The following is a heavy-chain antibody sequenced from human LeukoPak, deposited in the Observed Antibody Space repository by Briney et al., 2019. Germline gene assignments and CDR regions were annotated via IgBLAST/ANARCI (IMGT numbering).Heavy chain of an antibody. CDR3: ARLLGGIGAAAVDY. Sequence: SETLSLTCTVSGGSISSSSYYWGWIRQPPGKGLEWIGSIYYSGSTYYNPSLKSRVTISVDTSKNQFSLKLSSVTAADTAVYYCARLLGGIGAAAVDYWGQGTLVTVSP. CDR1: GGSISSSSYY. V-gene: IGHV4-39*01. D-gene: IGHD6-13*01. J-gene: IGHJ4*02. CDR2: IYYSGST.